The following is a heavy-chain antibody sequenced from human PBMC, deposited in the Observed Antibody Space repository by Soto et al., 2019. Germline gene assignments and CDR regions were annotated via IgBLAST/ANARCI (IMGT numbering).Heavy chain of an antibody. Sequence: SETLSLTCTVSGGSISSGVYYWSWIRQHPGKGLEWIGYIYYSGSTYYNPSLKSRVTISVDTSKNQFSLKLSSVTAADTAVYYCARDPSGGWLIDYWGQGTLVTVSS. D-gene: IGHD6-19*01. CDR2: IYYSGST. CDR1: GGSISSGVYY. J-gene: IGHJ4*02. CDR3: ARDPSGGWLIDY. V-gene: IGHV4-31*03.